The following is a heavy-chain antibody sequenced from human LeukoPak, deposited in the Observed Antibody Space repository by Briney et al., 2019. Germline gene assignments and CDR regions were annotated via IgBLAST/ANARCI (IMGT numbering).Heavy chain of an antibody. CDR3: ASRYGEAPLIDY. J-gene: IGHJ4*02. CDR1: GGTFSSYA. CDR2: IIPIFGTA. V-gene: IGHV1-69*05. Sequence: ASVKVSCKASGGTFSSYAISWVRQAPGQGLEWMGRIIPIFGTANYAQKFQGRVTITTDESTSTAYMELSSLRSEDTAVYYCASRYGEAPLIDYWGQGTLVTVSS. D-gene: IGHD5-18*01.